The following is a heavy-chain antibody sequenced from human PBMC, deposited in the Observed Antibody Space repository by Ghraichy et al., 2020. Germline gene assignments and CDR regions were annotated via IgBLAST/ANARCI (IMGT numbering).Heavy chain of an antibody. CDR3: AKHRDLLSWFDY. CDR2: ISDNGGST. Sequence: LSLTCAASGFTFSSYAMSWVRQAPGKGLEWVSVISDNGGSTYYADSVKGRFTISRDNSKSTLYLQMNSLRAEDTAVYYCAKHRDLLSWFDYWGQGTLVTVSS. D-gene: IGHD2/OR15-2a*01. J-gene: IGHJ4*02. V-gene: IGHV3-23*01. CDR1: GFTFSSYA.